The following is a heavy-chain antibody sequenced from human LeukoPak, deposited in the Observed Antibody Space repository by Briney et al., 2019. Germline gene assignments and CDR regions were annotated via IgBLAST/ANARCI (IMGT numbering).Heavy chain of an antibody. CDR1: GYSISSSNW. J-gene: IGHJ4*02. CDR3: ARALITMVRGVTMVYFDY. V-gene: IGHV4-28*03. D-gene: IGHD3-10*01. Sequence: SETLSLTCAVSGYSISSSNWWGWIRQPPGKGLEWIGYIYYSGSTYYNPSLNSRVTISVDTSQNQFSLKLSSVPAADPAVYYCARALITMVRGVTMVYFDYWGQGTLVTVSS. CDR2: IYYSGST.